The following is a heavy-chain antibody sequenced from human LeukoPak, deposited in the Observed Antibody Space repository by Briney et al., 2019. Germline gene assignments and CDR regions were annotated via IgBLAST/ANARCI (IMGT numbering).Heavy chain of an antibody. CDR3: ARDTHDYYDSSGYRD. Sequence: ASVKVSCKASGYTFTSYAMHWVRQAPGQRLEWMGWINAGNGNTKYSQKFQGRVTITRDTSASTAYMELSSLRSEDTAVYYCARDTHDYYDSSGYRDWGQGTLVTVSS. D-gene: IGHD3-22*01. V-gene: IGHV1-3*01. CDR2: INAGNGNT. J-gene: IGHJ4*02. CDR1: GYTFTSYA.